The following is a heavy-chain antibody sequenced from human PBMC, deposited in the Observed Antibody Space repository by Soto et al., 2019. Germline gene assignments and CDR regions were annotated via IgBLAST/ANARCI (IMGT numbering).Heavy chain of an antibody. J-gene: IGHJ4*02. CDR2: IRSKAYGGTT. CDR3: TAGYSYGSLDFDY. Sequence: GGSLRLSCTASGFTLGDYAMSWFRQAPGKGLEWVGFIRSKAYGGTTEYAASVKGRFTISRDDSKSIAYLQMNSLKTEDTAVYYCTAGYSYGSLDFDYWGQGTLVTVSS. D-gene: IGHD5-18*01. V-gene: IGHV3-49*03. CDR1: GFTLGDYA.